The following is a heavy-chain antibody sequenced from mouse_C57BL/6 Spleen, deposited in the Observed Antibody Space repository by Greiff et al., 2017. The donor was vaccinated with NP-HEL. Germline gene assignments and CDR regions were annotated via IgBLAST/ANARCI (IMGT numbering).Heavy chain of an antibody. Sequence: VKLVESGAELVKPGASVKISCKASGYAFSSYWMNWVKQRPGKGLEWIGQIYPGDGDTNYNGKFKGKATLTADKSSSTAYMQLSSLTSEDSAVYFCARLGYYGSSNFDVWGTGTTVTVSS. D-gene: IGHD1-1*01. CDR1: GYAFSSYW. CDR3: ARLGYYGSSNFDV. V-gene: IGHV1-80*01. CDR2: IYPGDGDT. J-gene: IGHJ1*03.